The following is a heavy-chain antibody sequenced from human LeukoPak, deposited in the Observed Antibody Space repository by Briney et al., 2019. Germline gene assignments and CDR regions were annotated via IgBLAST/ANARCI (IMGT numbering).Heavy chain of an antibody. CDR1: GLTFSSHW. D-gene: IGHD3-22*01. V-gene: IGHV3-74*01. CDR3: AKAVYDSSGYHWFDP. J-gene: IGHJ5*02. Sequence: QSGGSLRLSCAASGLTFSSHWMHWVRHAPGKGLVWVSRITNDGSSTTYADSVKGRFTISRDNAKNMLYLQVNSLRAEDTAVYYCAKAVYDSSGYHWFDPWGQGTLVTVSS. CDR2: ITNDGSST.